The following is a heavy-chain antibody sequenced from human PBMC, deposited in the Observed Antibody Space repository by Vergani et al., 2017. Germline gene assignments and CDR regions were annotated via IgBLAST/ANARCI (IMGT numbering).Heavy chain of an antibody. CDR1: GYTINNHG. CDR3: ARGNLCSLRVTAPWYY. Sequence: QVQLVQSGSELRKPGASVKASCKASGYTINNHGLNWARQAPGQGREWMGWINTNTGKPMYAPAFTGRFVFSLDTAVNTAYLQINDLRPDDTAVYFCARGNLCSLRVTAPWYYWVLGTLVTVSS. J-gene: IGHJ4*02. CDR2: INTNTGKP. V-gene: IGHV7-4-1*02. D-gene: IGHD2-21*02.